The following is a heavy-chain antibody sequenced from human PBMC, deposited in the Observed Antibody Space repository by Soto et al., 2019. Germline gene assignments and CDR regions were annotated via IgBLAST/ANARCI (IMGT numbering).Heavy chain of an antibody. J-gene: IGHJ4*02. V-gene: IGHV4-30-4*01. CDR1: GGAVSIKKKK. CDR3: AREPYDYDRSGHFDY. CDR2: VYYSGST. Sequence: VSGGAVSIKKKKWNRIRQPPGKGLEWIGFVYYSGSTYYNPSLESRVTMSVDTSKNQFSLKLSSVTAADTAVYYCAREPYDYDRSGHFDYWGQGTLVTVSS. D-gene: IGHD3-22*01.